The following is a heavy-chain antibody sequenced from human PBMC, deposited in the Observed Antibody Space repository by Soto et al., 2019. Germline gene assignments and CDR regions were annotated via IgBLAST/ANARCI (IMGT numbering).Heavy chain of an antibody. CDR2: IGTAGDT. J-gene: IGHJ4*02. CDR1: GFTFSIYD. Sequence: GGSLRLSCAASGFTFSIYDMHWVRQATGKGLEWVSAIGTAGDTYYPGSVKGRFTISRENAKNSLYLQMNSLRAGDTAVYYCARGTGAGYDFWSGSTPPDYWGQGTLVTVSS. CDR3: ARGTGAGYDFWSGSTPPDY. D-gene: IGHD3-3*01. V-gene: IGHV3-13*01.